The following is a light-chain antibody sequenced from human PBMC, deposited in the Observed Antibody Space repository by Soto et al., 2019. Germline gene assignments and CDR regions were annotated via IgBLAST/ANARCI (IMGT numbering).Light chain of an antibody. CDR2: EVS. CDR1: SSDVGSSNH. V-gene: IGLV2-18*02. CDR3: TSYTSTSTYV. Sequence: QSVLTQPPSVSGSPGQSVTISCTGTSSDVGSSNHVSWYQQPPGTAPKLMIYEVSNRPSGVPDRFSGSKSGNTASLTVSGLQAEDEADHYCTSYTSTSTYVSGTGTKVTVL. J-gene: IGLJ1*01.